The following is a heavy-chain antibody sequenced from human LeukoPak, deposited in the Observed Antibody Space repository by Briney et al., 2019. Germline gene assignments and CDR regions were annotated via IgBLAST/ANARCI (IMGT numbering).Heavy chain of an antibody. D-gene: IGHD3-9*01. Sequence: SVKVSCKASGGTLSSYAISWVRQAPGQGLEWMGGIFPIFGTANYAQKLQGRVTTTADESTSTAYMELSRLRSEDTGVYYCARDSGALRYFDWLSAGNNWFDPWGQGTLVTVSS. CDR3: ARDSGALRYFDWLSAGNNWFDP. V-gene: IGHV1-69*13. J-gene: IGHJ5*02. CDR2: IFPIFGTA. CDR1: GGTLSSYA.